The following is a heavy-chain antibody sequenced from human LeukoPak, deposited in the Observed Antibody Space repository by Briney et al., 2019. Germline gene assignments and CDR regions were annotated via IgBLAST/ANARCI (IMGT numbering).Heavy chain of an antibody. D-gene: IGHD6-13*01. Sequence: PGGSLRLSCAASGFTFDDYGMSWVRQAPGKGLEWVSYISSSGSTIYYADSVKGRFTISRDNAKNSLYLQMNSLRAEDTAVYYCARGQIAAAGPFMIDAFDIWGQGTMVTVSS. CDR2: ISSSGSTI. CDR3: ARGQIAAAGPFMIDAFDI. CDR1: GFTFDDYG. V-gene: IGHV3-11*04. J-gene: IGHJ3*02.